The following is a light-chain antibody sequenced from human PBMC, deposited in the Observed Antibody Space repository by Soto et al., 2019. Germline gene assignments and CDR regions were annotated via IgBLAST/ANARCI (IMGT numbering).Light chain of an antibody. V-gene: IGLV2-11*01. CDR1: SSDVGGYNY. CDR3: CSYAGTYSWV. Sequence: QSALTQPRSVSGSPGQSVTISCTGTSSDVGGYNYVSWYKQHPGKVPELIIYDVTKRPSGVPDRFSGSKSGNTASLTISGRQVEDEADYYCCSYAGTYSWVFGGGTKLTVL. J-gene: IGLJ3*02. CDR2: DVT.